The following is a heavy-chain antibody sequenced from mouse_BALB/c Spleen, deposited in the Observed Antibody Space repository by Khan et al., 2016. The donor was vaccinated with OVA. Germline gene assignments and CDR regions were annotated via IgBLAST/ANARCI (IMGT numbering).Heavy chain of an antibody. D-gene: IGHD1-2*01. CDR3: ARKKYYGDAVDY. J-gene: IGHJ4*01. Sequence: EVQLVESGPRLVKPSQSLSLTCTVTGHSITTNYAWDWIRQFPGNKLEWVGYLSYSGSTSYNPSLNSRISITRDTSKNQFVLQLNSVTTEDTATYYGARKKYYGDAVDYWGQGTTVTVSS. CDR1: GHSITTNYA. V-gene: IGHV3-2*02. CDR2: LSYSGST.